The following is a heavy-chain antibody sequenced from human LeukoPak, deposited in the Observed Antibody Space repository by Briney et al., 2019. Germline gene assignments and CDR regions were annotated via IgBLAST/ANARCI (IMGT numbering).Heavy chain of an antibody. CDR1: GGSFSGYY. V-gene: IGHV4-34*01. CDR3: ARGHRGYYDFWSGYYY. Sequence: PSETLSLTCAVYGGSFSGYYWGWIRQPPGKGLEWIGEINHSGSTNYNPSLKSRVTISVDTSKNQFSLKLSSVTAADTAVYYCARGHRGYYDFWSGYYYWGQGTLVTVSS. D-gene: IGHD3-3*01. J-gene: IGHJ4*02. CDR2: INHSGST.